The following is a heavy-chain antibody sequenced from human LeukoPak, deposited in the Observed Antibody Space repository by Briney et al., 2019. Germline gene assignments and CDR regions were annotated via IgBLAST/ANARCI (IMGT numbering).Heavy chain of an antibody. CDR2: IYYSGST. J-gene: IGHJ5*02. V-gene: IGHV4-31*03. CDR3: ARSGYSYGTGWFDP. D-gene: IGHD5-18*01. Sequence: PSETLSLTCTVSGGSISSGGYYWSWIRQHPGKGLEWIGYIYYSGSTYYNPSLKSRVTISVDTSKNQFSLKLSSVTAADTAVYYCARSGYSYGTGWFDPWGQGTLVTVSS. CDR1: GGSISSGGYY.